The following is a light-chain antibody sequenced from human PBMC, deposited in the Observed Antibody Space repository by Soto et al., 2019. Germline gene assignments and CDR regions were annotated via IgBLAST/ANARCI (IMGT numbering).Light chain of an antibody. CDR3: TSYAGYNNPVV. CDR1: SSDIGSYNY. CDR2: EVN. Sequence: QSALTQPPSASGSPGQSVTISCTGTSSDIGSYNYVSWYQQHPDKAPKLMIYEVNKRPSGVPDRFPGSKSGNTASLTVSGLQAEDEADYYCTSYAGYNNPVVFGGGTKVTVL. V-gene: IGLV2-8*01. J-gene: IGLJ2*01.